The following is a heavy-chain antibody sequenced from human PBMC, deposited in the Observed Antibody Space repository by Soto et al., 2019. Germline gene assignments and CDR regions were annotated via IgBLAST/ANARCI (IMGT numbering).Heavy chain of an antibody. CDR3: ARDYDVNAALDYWYFDL. CDR1: GGSIGNYY. D-gene: IGHD5-18*01. J-gene: IGHJ2*01. V-gene: IGHV4-4*07. Sequence: QVQLQESGPGLVKPSESLSLTCTVSGGSIGNYYWAWIRQSAGKGLEWIGRIYTSGRTHYNPSLKGRVTMSIDTSKNQCSLRLTAVTAADTAMYYCARDYDVNAALDYWYFDLWGRGTLVTVSS. CDR2: IYTSGRT.